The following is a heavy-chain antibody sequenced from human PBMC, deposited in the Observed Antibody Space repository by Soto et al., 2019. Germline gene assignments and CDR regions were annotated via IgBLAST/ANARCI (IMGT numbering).Heavy chain of an antibody. J-gene: IGHJ4*01. D-gene: IGHD6-19*01. CDR2: TRQDGGQE. CDR1: GFTFSSYW. V-gene: IGHV3-7*03. Sequence: EVQLVESGGGLVQPGGSLRLSCAASGFTFSSYWMSWVRQAPGKGLEWVAHTRQDGGQEYYVDSVKGRFTISRDNAKNSLYLQMNSLRVEDTAVYYCARYPNPTVAGLPFDLWGHGTLVTVSS. CDR3: ARYPNPTVAGLPFDL.